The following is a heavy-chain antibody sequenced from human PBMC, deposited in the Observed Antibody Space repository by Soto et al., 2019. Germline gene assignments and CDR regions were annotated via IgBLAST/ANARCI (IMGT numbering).Heavy chain of an antibody. CDR2: ISGYSGNT. V-gene: IGHV1-3*01. D-gene: IGHD3-9*01. CDR1: GYMFTKSA. Sequence: ASVKVSCKASGYMFTKSAMHCVRQAPGQRLEWMGWISGYSGNTKYSPKLQDRVTITRDTSASTAYMELSSLRSEDTALYYCARDGVATGNINFDYWGQGTLVTVSS. J-gene: IGHJ4*01. CDR3: ARDGVATGNINFDY.